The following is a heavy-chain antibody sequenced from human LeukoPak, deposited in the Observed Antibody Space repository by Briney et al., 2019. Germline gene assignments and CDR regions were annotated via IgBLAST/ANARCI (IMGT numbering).Heavy chain of an antibody. CDR3: AKAPVTTCRGALCYPFDY. D-gene: IGHD2-15*01. V-gene: IGHV3-23*01. Sequence: GGSLRLSCAASGFTFSSYGMSWVRQAPGKGLEWVSAISGSGGSTYYADSVKGRFTISRDNSKNTLYLQMNSLRAEDTAVYYCAKAPVTTCRGALCYPFDYWGLGTLVTVSS. J-gene: IGHJ4*02. CDR2: ISGSGGST. CDR1: GFTFSSYG.